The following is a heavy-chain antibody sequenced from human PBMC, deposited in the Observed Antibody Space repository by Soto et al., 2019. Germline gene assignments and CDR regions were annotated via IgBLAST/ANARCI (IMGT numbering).Heavy chain of an antibody. J-gene: IGHJ5*02. Sequence: EVQLLESGGGLVQPGGSLRLSCAASGFTFSSYAMTWVRQAPGKGLQWVSAISGGGGSTYHADSVRGRFTISRDNSKNTLYLQMNGLRAEDTAIYYCAKIAYYDILSVSRKYSWFDPWGQGTLVTVSS. D-gene: IGHD3-9*01. CDR2: ISGGGGST. CDR1: GFTFSSYA. CDR3: AKIAYYDILSVSRKYSWFDP. V-gene: IGHV3-23*01.